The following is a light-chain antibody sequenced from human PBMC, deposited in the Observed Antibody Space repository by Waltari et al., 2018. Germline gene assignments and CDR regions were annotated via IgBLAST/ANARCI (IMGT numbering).Light chain of an antibody. CDR3: QQYNRWPPIT. CDR1: QSVTSN. CDR2: EAS. V-gene: IGKV3-15*01. J-gene: IGKJ5*01. Sequence: EVVMTQSQATLSVSPGERATLSCRASQSVTSNLAWYQQKPGQAPRLLIYEASTRATGISARFRGSGSGTQFTLTISSLQSEDSAVYYCQQYNRWPPITFGQGTRLEIK.